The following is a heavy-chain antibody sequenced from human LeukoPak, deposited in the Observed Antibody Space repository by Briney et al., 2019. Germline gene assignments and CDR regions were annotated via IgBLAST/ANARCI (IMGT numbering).Heavy chain of an antibody. V-gene: IGHV3-23*01. J-gene: IGHJ4*02. D-gene: IGHD6-13*01. CDR2: ISGRGDRT. CDR3: AKDRGISAAESSY. CDR1: GFTFSSYA. Sequence: GGSLRLSCAASGFTFSSYAMSWVRQAPGKGLEWVSVISGRGDRTYYVDSVKGRFTISRDNSKNTVYLQMNSLRAEDTAIYYCAKDRGISAAESSYWGQGTQVTVSS.